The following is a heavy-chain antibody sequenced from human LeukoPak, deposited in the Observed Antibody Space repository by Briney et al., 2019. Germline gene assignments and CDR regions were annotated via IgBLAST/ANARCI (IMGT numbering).Heavy chain of an antibody. J-gene: IGHJ4*02. CDR2: ISGSGGST. D-gene: IGHD2-15*01. CDR1: GFTFSSYA. CDR3: AKADLGYCSGGSCYYAFDY. V-gene: IGHV3-23*01. Sequence: GGSLRLSCAASGFTFSSYAMSWVRQAPGKGLEWVSAISGSGGSTYYADSAKGRFTISRDNSKNTLYLQMNSLRAEDTAVYYCAKADLGYCSGGSCYYAFDYWGQGTLVTVSS.